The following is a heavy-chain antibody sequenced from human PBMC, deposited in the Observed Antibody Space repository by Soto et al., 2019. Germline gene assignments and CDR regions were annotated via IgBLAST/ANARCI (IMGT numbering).Heavy chain of an antibody. J-gene: IGHJ5*02. CDR1: GYTFTGYY. CDR3: ARGRGGSTRPYFTVMRNWFDP. CDR2: INPNSGGT. D-gene: IGHD3-10*01. Sequence: ASVKISCKASGYTFTGYYMHWVRQAPGQGLEWMGWINPNSGGTNYAQKFQGWVTMTRDTSISTAYMELSRLRSDDTAVYYCARGRGGSTRPYFTVMRNWFDPWGQGTLVTVSS. V-gene: IGHV1-2*04.